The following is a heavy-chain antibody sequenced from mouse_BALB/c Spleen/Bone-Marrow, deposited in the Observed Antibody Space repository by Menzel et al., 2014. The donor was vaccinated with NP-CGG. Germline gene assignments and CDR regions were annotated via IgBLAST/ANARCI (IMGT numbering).Heavy chain of an antibody. CDR3: ARSPGVLYFFV. V-gene: IGHV1-9*01. Sequence: QLQQPGLELMKRWASVMLSSNSPSNTFSGYWIEWVKQRHGHGLEWIGEILPERGRTNYNEKFRGKAKLTADTSSNTCCMQLSSLTSEDSAVYYCARSPGVLYFFV. CDR2: ILPERGRT. CDR1: SNTFSGYW. J-gene: IGHJ1*01.